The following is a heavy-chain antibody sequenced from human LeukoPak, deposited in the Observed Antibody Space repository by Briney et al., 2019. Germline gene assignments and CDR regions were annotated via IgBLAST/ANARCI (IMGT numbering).Heavy chain of an antibody. J-gene: IGHJ4*02. CDR1: GYTFTGYY. Sequence: GASVKVSCKASGYTFTGYYMHWVRQAPGQGLEWMGWINPNSGGTNYAQKFQGRVTMTRDTSISTAYMELSRLRSDDTAVYYCARDSTPTVTGSFDYWGQGTLDTVSS. V-gene: IGHV1-2*02. CDR3: ARDSTPTVTGSFDY. CDR2: INPNSGGT. D-gene: IGHD4-17*01.